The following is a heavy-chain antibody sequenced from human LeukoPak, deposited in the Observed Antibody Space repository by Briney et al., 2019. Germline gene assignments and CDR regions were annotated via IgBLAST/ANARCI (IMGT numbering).Heavy chain of an antibody. J-gene: IGHJ6*04. CDR3: AELGITMIGGV. Sequence: QPGGSLRLSCAASGFTFSSYEMNWVRQAPGQGLEWVSYISSSGSTIYYADSVEGRFTISRDNAKNSLYLQMNSLRAEDTAVYYCAELGITMIGGVWGKGTTVTISS. CDR2: ISSSGSTI. D-gene: IGHD3-10*02. V-gene: IGHV3-48*03. CDR1: GFTFSSYE.